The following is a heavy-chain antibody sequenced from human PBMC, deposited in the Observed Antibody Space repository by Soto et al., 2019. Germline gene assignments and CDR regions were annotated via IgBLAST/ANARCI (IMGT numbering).Heavy chain of an antibody. CDR2: IIPIFGTA. J-gene: IGHJ4*02. CDR3: ASDLTGTSGH. V-gene: IGHV1-69*13. D-gene: IGHD1-7*01. CDR1: GGTFSSYA. Sequence: GASVKVSCKASGGTFSSYAISWVRQAPGQGLEWMGGIIPIFGTANYAQKFQGRVTITADESTSTAYMELSSLRSEDTAVYYCASDLTGTSGHWGQGTLVTVSS.